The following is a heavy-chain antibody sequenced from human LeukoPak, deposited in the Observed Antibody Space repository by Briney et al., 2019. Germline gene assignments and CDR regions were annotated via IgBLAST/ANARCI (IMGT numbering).Heavy chain of an antibody. CDR1: GYTFTNFY. J-gene: IGHJ4*02. CDR3: ATSMKYTGSYFDY. V-gene: IGHV1-46*01. D-gene: IGHD1-26*01. CDR2: INPSGNPT. Sequence: ASVKVSCKASGYTFTNFYMHWVRQAPGQGLEWMGIINPSGNPTTYAQRFQGRVTMTSDTSTSTIYMELNSLRSDDTAVYYCATSMKYTGSYFDYWGQGTLVTVSS.